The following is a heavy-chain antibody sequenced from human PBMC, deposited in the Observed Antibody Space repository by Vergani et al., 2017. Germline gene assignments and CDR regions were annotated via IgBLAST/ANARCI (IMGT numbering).Heavy chain of an antibody. CDR2: IYTSGSP. CDR3: VREEYSILGRNYRYYYSYNMDV. J-gene: IGHJ6*03. D-gene: IGHD1-26*01. Sequence: QMHLHESCPGLVKPSETPSLICSVSCGSMRRYYRSLIRQPAGKGLELVGRIYTSGSPYYIPSLKSRVTVSHDMSKNQFSLKLGSVTAADTAVYYCVREEYSILGRNYRYYYSYNMDVWGKGTTVIVSS. V-gene: IGHV4-4*07. CDR1: CGSMRRYY.